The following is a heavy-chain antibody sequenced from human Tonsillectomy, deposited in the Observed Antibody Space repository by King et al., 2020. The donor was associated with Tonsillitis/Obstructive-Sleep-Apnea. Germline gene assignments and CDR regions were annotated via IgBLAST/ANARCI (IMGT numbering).Heavy chain of an antibody. V-gene: IGHV3-74*01. J-gene: IGHJ4*02. Sequence: EVQLVESGGGLVQPGGSLRLSCAASGFTFSNYWMHWVRQAPGKGLVWLSRINGGGSNTNYADSVKGRFTISRDNAKNTLYLQMNSLSAEDTAVYYCAIVGATKPYWGQGTLVTVPS. CDR2: INGGGSNT. D-gene: IGHD1-26*01. CDR1: GFTFSNYW. CDR3: AIVGATKPY.